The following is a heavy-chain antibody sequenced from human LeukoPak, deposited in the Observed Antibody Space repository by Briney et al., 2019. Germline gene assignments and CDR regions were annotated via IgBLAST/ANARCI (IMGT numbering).Heavy chain of an antibody. D-gene: IGHD3-3*01. J-gene: IGHJ3*02. Sequence: PSETLSLTCTVSGGSISSYYWSWIRQPPGKGLEXIGYIYYSGSTNYNPSLKSRVTISVDTSKNQFSLKLSSVTAADTAVYYCARHYDFWSEGAFDIWGQGTMVTVSS. CDR1: GGSISSYY. CDR2: IYYSGST. V-gene: IGHV4-59*08. CDR3: ARHYDFWSEGAFDI.